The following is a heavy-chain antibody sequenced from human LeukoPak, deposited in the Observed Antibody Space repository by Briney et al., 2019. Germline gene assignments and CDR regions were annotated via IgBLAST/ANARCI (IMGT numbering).Heavy chain of an antibody. CDR1: GFTFSSYA. D-gene: IGHD3-22*01. V-gene: IGHV3-23*01. Sequence: GGSLTQTCAASGFTFSSYAMTWVRQAPGKGLEWVSGISGSGGSTYSADSVRGRFTISRDNSKNTLYLQMSSLRAEDTAVYYCAKTRRADNYDTSSYYYLDFENWGQGTLVTVSS. J-gene: IGHJ4*02. CDR3: AKTRRADNYDTSSYYYLDFEN. CDR2: ISGSGGST.